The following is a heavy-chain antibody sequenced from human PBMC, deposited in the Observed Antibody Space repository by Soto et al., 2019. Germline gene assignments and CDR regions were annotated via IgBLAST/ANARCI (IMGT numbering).Heavy chain of an antibody. D-gene: IGHD2-15*01. CDR1: GGSFSGYY. CDR2: INHSGST. Sequence: SETLSLTCAVYGGSFSGYYWSWIRQPPGKGLEWIGEINHSGSTNYDPSLKSRVTISVDTSKNQFSLKLSSVTAADTAVYYCARGQGYCSGGSCYPSAGYYYYMDVWGKGTTVTVSS. V-gene: IGHV4-34*01. CDR3: ARGQGYCSGGSCYPSAGYYYYMDV. J-gene: IGHJ6*03.